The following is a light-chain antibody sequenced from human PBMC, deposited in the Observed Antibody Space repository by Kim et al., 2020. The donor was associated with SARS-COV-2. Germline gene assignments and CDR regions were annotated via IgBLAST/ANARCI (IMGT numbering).Light chain of an antibody. J-gene: IGLJ1*01. V-gene: IGLV1-47*01. Sequence: GRRVTISCSGSSSNIGSNYVYWYQQLPGTAPKLRIYRNNQRPSGVPDRFSGSKSGTSASLAISGLRSEDEADYYCAAWDDSLSGYVFGTGTKVTVL. CDR3: AAWDDSLSGYV. CDR1: SSNIGSNY. CDR2: RNN.